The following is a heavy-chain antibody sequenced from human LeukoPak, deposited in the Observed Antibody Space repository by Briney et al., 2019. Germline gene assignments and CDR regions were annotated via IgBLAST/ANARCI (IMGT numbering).Heavy chain of an antibody. Sequence: SETLSLTCTVSRGSINNGGHYWTWIRQHPGKGLEWIGYIHYNGNTYYNPSLKSRLTILLDTSKNQFSLELSSVTAADTAVYYCARGAMGGANWFDPWGQGTLVTVSS. CDR1: RGSINNGGHY. CDR2: IHYNGNT. J-gene: IGHJ5*02. V-gene: IGHV4-31*03. D-gene: IGHD5-18*01. CDR3: ARGAMGGANWFDP.